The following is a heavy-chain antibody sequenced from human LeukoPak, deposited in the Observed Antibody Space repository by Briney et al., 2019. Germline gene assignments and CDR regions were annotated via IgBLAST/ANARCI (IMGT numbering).Heavy chain of an antibody. J-gene: IGHJ4*02. CDR1: GGSITVYY. V-gene: IGHV4-59*01. CDR2: ISYSGST. Sequence: SETLSLTCSVSGGSITVYYWNWIRQSPGKGLEWIGSISYSGSTNYNPSLKSRVTISIDTSKNRFSLKVSSVIAADTAMYYCARGGSRSYTSSTLDYWGQGTLVTVSS. D-gene: IGHD6-6*01. CDR3: ARGGSRSYTSSTLDY.